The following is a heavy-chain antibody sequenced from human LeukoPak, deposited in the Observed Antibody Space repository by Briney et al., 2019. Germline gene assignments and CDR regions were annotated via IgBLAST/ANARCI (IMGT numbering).Heavy chain of an antibody. J-gene: IGHJ4*02. CDR3: VVGGSPGY. CDR2: ISTDGYTT. V-gene: IGHV3-74*01. CDR1: GLTFSSDW. Sequence: GGSLRLSCAASGLTFSSDWMHWVRQAPRKGLVWVSRISTDGYTTDYADFVQGRFTASRDNTKNTWSLEMNSLRAEDTAVYYCVVGGSPGYWGQGTLVTVSS. D-gene: IGHD2-15*01.